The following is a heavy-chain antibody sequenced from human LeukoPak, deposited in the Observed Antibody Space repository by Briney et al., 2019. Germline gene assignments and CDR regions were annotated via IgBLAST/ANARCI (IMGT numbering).Heavy chain of an antibody. J-gene: IGHJ4*02. CDR2: IWYDGSNK. CDR3: AKGACTNDLCYTSH. CDR1: GFTFSSYG. V-gene: IGHV3-33*06. D-gene: IGHD2-8*01. Sequence: PGGSLRLSCAASGFTFSSYGMHWVRQAPGKGLEWVAVIWYDGSNKYYADSVKGRFTISRDNSKNTLSLQVNSLRAEDTAVYYCAKGACTNDLCYTSHWGQGTLVTVSS.